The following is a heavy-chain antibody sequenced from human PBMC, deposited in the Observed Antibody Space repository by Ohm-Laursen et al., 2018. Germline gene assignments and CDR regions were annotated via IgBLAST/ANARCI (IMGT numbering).Heavy chain of an antibody. CDR1: GYTFTSYF. CDR3: ARYCSGGSCFN. J-gene: IGHJ4*02. Sequence: ASVKVSCKASGYTFTSYFVHWVRQAPGHGLEWMGIINPSGGSTSYAQKFQGRVTITADESTSTAYMELSSLRSEDTAVYYCARYCSGGSCFNWGQGTLVTVSS. CDR2: INPSGGST. D-gene: IGHD2-15*01. V-gene: IGHV1-46*01.